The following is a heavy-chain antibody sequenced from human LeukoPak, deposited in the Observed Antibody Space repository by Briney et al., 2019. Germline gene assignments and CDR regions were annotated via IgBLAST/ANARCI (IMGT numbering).Heavy chain of an antibody. CDR1: GYTFTSHG. CDR2: ISTDNGNT. D-gene: IGHD2-15*01. CDR3: AREAVEYCSGGSCYGGIDY. Sequence: GASVKLSCNSSGYTFTSHGISWVRQAPAQGLGWMGWISTDNGNTKYAQKLQGRVTMTTDTSTRTAYMELRSLRSDDTAVYYCAREAVEYCSGGSCYGGIDYWGQGTLVTVSS. J-gene: IGHJ4*02. V-gene: IGHV1-18*01.